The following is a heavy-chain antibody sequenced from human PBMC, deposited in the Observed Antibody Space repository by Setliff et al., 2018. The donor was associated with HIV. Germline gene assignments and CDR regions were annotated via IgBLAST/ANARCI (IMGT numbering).Heavy chain of an antibody. CDR2: IYSTGST. D-gene: IGHD4-17*01. V-gene: IGHV4-59*11. J-gene: IGHJ4*02. CDR1: GPSINIHY. CDR3: AKGAGFYGDYTFDH. Sequence: PSETLSLTCTVSGPSINIHYWSWIRQSPGKAFEWIGYIYSTGSTNYNPSLLSRVTISMVASRNQFSLKVTSVTAADTAVYYCAKGAGFYGDYTFDHWGQGRQVTVSS.